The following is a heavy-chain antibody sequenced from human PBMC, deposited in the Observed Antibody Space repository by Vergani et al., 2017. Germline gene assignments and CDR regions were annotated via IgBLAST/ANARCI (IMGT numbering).Heavy chain of an antibody. D-gene: IGHD1-14*01. CDR1: GLNFDNYA. Sequence: EVQLVESGGGLVQPGRSLRLSCAAPGLNFDNYAMHWVRQAPGKGLEWVSGINDNSAIIIYADSVRGRFTISRDNAKKSLYLQMNSLKTDDTALYYCTARRTGRDPFDVWGRGTLVTVSS. J-gene: IGHJ3*01. CDR2: INDNSAII. CDR3: TARRTGRDPFDV. V-gene: IGHV3-9*01.